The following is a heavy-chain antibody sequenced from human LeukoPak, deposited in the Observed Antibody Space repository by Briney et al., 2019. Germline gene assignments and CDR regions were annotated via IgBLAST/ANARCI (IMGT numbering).Heavy chain of an antibody. CDR2: IWYDGSNK. Sequence: PGRSLRLSCAASGFTFSSYGMHWVRQAPGKGLEWVAVIWYDGSNKYYAGSVKGRFTISRDNSKNTLYLQMNSLRAEDTAVYYCARGGGYSSSWRRYYFDYWGQGTLVTVSS. J-gene: IGHJ4*02. CDR3: ARGGGYSSSWRRYYFDY. V-gene: IGHV3-33*01. CDR1: GFTFSSYG. D-gene: IGHD6-13*01.